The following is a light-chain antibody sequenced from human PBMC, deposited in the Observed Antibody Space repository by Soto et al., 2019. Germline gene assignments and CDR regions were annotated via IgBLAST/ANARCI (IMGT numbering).Light chain of an antibody. J-gene: IGLJ7*01. V-gene: IGLV1-40*01. Sequence: QSVLTQPPSVSGAPGQRVTISCTGNNSNLGAGYDVHWYQQLPGAAPKLVIFGNRNRPSGVPERFSGSKSGTSASLAISGLQDEDEADYYCQAYDYSLTAFVFGGGTQLTVL. CDR1: NSNLGAGYD. CDR2: GNR. CDR3: QAYDYSLTAFV.